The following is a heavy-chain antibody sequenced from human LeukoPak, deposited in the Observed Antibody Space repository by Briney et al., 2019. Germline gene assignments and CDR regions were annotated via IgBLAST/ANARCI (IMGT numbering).Heavy chain of an antibody. CDR1: GGPISSSPFY. CDR2: ISYSGST. CDR3: ARLSPYLGAGSSAFPDDF. Sequence: SETLSLTCTVSGGPISSSPFYWGWIRQPPGKGLEWIGSISYSGSTFYNPSLKSRLTISVDTSTNQFSLKLSSLTAADTAVFYCARLSPYLGAGSSAFPDDFWGQGTLVTVSS. J-gene: IGHJ4*02. V-gene: IGHV4-39*01. D-gene: IGHD3-10*01.